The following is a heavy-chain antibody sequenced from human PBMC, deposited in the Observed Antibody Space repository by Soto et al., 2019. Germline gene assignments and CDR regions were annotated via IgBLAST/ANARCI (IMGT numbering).Heavy chain of an antibody. CDR3: AKDPGSIVVVITVDFWFDP. CDR2: ISGSGGST. J-gene: IGHJ5*02. V-gene: IGHV3-23*01. D-gene: IGHD3-22*01. Sequence: GGSLRLSCAASGFTFSSYAMSWVRQAPGKGLEWVSAISGSGGSTYYADSVKGRFTISRDNSKNTLYLQMNSLRAEDTAVYYCAKDPGSIVVVITVDFWFDPWGQGTLVTVSS. CDR1: GFTFSSYA.